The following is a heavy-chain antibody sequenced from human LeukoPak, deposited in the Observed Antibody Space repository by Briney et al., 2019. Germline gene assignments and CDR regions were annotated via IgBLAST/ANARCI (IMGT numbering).Heavy chain of an antibody. CDR1: GFTFSSYA. CDR3: AKLSSSSLYFDP. D-gene: IGHD6-6*01. V-gene: IGHV3-23*01. CDR2: ISGSGGST. J-gene: IGHJ5*02. Sequence: PGGSLRLSCAASGFTFSSYAMSWVRQAPGKGLEWVSAISGSGGSTYHADSVKGRFTISRDNSKNTLYLQMNSLRAEDTAVYYCAKLSSSSLYFDPWGQGTLVTVSS.